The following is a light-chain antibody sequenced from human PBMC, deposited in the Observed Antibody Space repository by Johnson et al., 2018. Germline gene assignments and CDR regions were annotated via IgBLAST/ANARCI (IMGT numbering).Light chain of an antibody. CDR3: GTWDSSLSAGNV. CDR2: ENN. Sequence: QSVLTQPPSVSAAPGQKVTISCSGSSSNIGNNYVSWYQQLPGTAPKLLIYENNKRPSGIPDRFSGSKSGTSATLGITGIQTWDEADYYCGTWDSSLSAGNVFGTGTKVTVL. CDR1: SSNIGNNY. J-gene: IGLJ1*01. V-gene: IGLV1-51*02.